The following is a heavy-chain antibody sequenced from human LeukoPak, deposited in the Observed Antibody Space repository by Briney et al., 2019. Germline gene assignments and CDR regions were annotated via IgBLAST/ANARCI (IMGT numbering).Heavy chain of an antibody. V-gene: IGHV1-18*01. CDR3: ARDPRAPYYYDSSGYYDY. CDR1: GYTFTSYG. J-gene: IGHJ4*02. Sequence: ASVKVSCTASGYTFTSYGISWVRQAPGQGLEWMGWISAYNGNTNYAQKLQGRVTMTTDTSTSTAYMELRSLRSDDTAVYYCARDPRAPYYYDSSGYYDYWGQGTLVTVSS. D-gene: IGHD3-22*01. CDR2: ISAYNGNT.